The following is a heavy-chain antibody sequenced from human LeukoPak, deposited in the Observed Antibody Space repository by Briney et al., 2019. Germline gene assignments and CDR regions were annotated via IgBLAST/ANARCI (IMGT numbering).Heavy chain of an antibody. Sequence: PGGSLRLSCAASGFTFSSYSMNWVRQAPGKGLEWVGFIRSKAYGGTTEYAASVKGRFTISRDDSKSIAYLQMNSLKTEDTAVYYCVKTYYYGSAANWGQGTLVTVSS. D-gene: IGHD3-10*01. V-gene: IGHV3-49*04. CDR2: IRSKAYGGTT. J-gene: IGHJ4*02. CDR3: VKTYYYGSAAN. CDR1: GFTFSSYS.